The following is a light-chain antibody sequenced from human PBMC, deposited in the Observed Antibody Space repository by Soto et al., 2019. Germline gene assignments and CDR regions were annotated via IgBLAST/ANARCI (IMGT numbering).Light chain of an antibody. CDR2: RAS. V-gene: IGKV3-15*01. CDR3: QQYNNWPRT. CDR1: QSINSN. Sequence: IVMTQSPATLSVSPGERVTLSCRASQSINSNLAWYQQKPGQPPRLLMFRASIRATGFPARFSGSGSGTEFNITISSLQSEDVAVYYCQQYNNWPRTFGQGTRLEIK. J-gene: IGKJ5*01.